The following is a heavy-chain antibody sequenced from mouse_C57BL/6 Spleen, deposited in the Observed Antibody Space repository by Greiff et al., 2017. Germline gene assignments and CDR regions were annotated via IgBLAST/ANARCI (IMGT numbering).Heavy chain of an antibody. V-gene: IGHV1-26*01. D-gene: IGHD2-2*01. CDR1: GYTFTDYY. J-gene: IGHJ2*01. CDR3: ARGSTMVTEYYFDY. Sequence: EVQLQQSGPELVKPGASVKISCKASGYTFTDYYMNWVKQSHGKSLEWIGDINPNNGGTSYNQKFKGKATLTVDKSSSTAYMELRSLTSEDSAVYYCARGSTMVTEYYFDYWGQGTLSQSPQ. CDR2: INPNNGGT.